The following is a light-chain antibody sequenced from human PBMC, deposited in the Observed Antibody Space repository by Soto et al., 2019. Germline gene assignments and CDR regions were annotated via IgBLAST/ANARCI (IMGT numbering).Light chain of an antibody. V-gene: IGKV3-20*01. CDR1: QSVSSSY. CDR2: GAS. Sequence: EIVLTQSPGTLSLSPGERATLSCRASQSVSSSYLAWYQQKPGQAPRLLIYGASSRATGIPDRFSASGSGIDFTLTISRLEPEDFAVYYCQQYGSSTETFGQGTKVEIK. J-gene: IGKJ1*01. CDR3: QQYGSSTET.